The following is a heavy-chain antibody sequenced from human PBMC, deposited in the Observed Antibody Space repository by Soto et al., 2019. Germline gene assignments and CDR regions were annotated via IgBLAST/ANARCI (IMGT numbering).Heavy chain of an antibody. CDR1: GFTFSSYA. D-gene: IGHD3-3*01. CDR2: ISGSGGST. Sequence: EVQLLESGGGLVQPGGSLRLSCAASGFTFSSYAMSWVRQAPGKGLEWVSAISGSGGSTYYADSVKGRFTISRDNSKNTLYLQMNSLRAEDTAVYYCAKPARTYYDFWSCYYWLYWGQGTLVTVSS. J-gene: IGHJ4*02. V-gene: IGHV3-23*01. CDR3: AKPARTYYDFWSCYYWLY.